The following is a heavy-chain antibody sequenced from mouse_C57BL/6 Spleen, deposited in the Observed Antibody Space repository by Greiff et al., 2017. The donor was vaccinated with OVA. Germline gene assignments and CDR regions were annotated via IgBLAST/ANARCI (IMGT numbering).Heavy chain of an antibody. D-gene: IGHD2-4*01. CDR2: INYDGSST. CDR1: GFTFSDYY. CDR3: ARGDYDEGFAY. J-gene: IGHJ3*01. Sequence: EVKLVESEGGLVQPGSSMKLSCTASGFTFSDYYMAWVRQVPEKGLEWVANINYDGSSTYYLDSLKSRFIISRDNAKNILYLQMSSLKSEDTATYYCARGDYDEGFAYWGQGTLVTVSA. V-gene: IGHV5-16*01.